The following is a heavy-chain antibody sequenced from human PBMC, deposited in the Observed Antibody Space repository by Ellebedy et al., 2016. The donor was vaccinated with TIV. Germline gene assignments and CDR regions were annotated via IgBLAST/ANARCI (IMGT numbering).Heavy chain of an antibody. CDR3: ARDRGYSYGYSNFDY. CDR1: GGTFSSYA. CDR2: IIPIFGTA. Sequence: SVKVSXKASGGTFSSYAISWVRQAPGQGLEWMGGIIPIFGTANYAQKFQGRVTITADESTSTAYMELSSLRSEDTAVYYCARDRGYSYGYSNFDYWGQGTLVTVSS. D-gene: IGHD5-18*01. V-gene: IGHV1-69*13. J-gene: IGHJ4*02.